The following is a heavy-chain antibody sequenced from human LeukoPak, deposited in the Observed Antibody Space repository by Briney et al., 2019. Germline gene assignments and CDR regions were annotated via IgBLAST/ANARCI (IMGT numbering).Heavy chain of an antibody. CDR2: ISSSSSYI. Sequence: PGGSLRLSCAASGFTFSSYSMNWVRQAPGKGLEWLSSISSSSSYIYYADSVKGRFTISRDNAKNSLYLQMNSLRVEDTAVYCCARDPAGNRGNFDYSGHGTLVTVSS. D-gene: IGHD6-13*01. J-gene: IGHJ4*01. V-gene: IGHV3-21*01. CDR1: GFTFSSYS. CDR3: ARDPAGNRGNFDY.